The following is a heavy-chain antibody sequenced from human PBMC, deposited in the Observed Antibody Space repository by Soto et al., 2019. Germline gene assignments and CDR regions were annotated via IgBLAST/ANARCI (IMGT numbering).Heavy chain of an antibody. Sequence: ASVKVSCKASGYTFTSYYTHWVRQAPGQGLEWMGIINPSGGSTSYAQKFQGRVTMTRDTSTSTVYMELSSLRSEDTAVYYCARDSVLWFGEFAINWFDPWGQGTLVTVSS. CDR3: ARDSVLWFGEFAINWFDP. J-gene: IGHJ5*02. CDR2: INPSGGST. V-gene: IGHV1-46*01. D-gene: IGHD3-10*01. CDR1: GYTFTSYY.